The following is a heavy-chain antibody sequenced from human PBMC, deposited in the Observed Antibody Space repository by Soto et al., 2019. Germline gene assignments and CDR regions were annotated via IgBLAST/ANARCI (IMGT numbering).Heavy chain of an antibody. J-gene: IGHJ6*02. CDR3: ASGWVTMVRGGYYYYGMDV. CDR2: INAGNGNT. V-gene: IGHV1-3*01. D-gene: IGHD3-10*01. CDR1: GYTFTSYA. Sequence: QVQLVQSGAEVKKPGASVKVSCKASGYTFTSYAMHWVRQAPGQRLEWMGWINAGNGNTKYSQKFQGRVTITRDTSASTGYMELSSLRSEDTAVYYCASGWVTMVRGGYYYYGMDVWGQGTTVTVSS.